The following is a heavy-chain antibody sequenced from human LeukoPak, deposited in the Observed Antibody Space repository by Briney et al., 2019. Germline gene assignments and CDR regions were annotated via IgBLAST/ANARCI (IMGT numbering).Heavy chain of an antibody. V-gene: IGHV3-7*01. CDR3: ARDAMYYDFWSGYYDY. D-gene: IGHD3-3*01. Sequence: PGGSLRLSCAASGFTFSSYWMSWVRQAPGKGLEWVANIKQDGSEKYYVDSVKGRFTISRDNAKNSLYLQMNSLRAEDTAVYYCARDAMYYDFWSGYYDYWGQGTLVTVSS. J-gene: IGHJ4*02. CDR1: GFTFSSYW. CDR2: IKQDGSEK.